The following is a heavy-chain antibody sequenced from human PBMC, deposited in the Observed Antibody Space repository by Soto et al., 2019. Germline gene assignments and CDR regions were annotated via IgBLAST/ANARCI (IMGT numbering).Heavy chain of an antibody. CDR3: ARTTGDWYFDL. J-gene: IGHJ2*01. Sequence: QVQLVQSGAEVKKPGSSVKVTCKASGGAFSSYAMSWVRQAPGQGPEWMGGIIPIFGTANYAQKFQGRVTITADESTSTAYMELSSLRSEDTAVYYCARTTGDWYFDLWGRGTLVTVSS. CDR2: IIPIFGTA. D-gene: IGHD7-27*01. CDR1: GGAFSSYA. V-gene: IGHV1-69*01.